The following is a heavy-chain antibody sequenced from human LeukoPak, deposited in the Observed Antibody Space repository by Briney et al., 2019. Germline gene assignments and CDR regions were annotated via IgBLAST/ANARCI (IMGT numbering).Heavy chain of an antibody. Sequence: PSETLSLTCTVSGGSISSGGYYWSWIRQPPGKGLEWIGYIYHSGSTYYNPSLKSRVTISVDRSKNQFSLKLSSVTAADTAVYYCARSLAEGIGGNGHFDYWGQGTLVTVSS. CDR1: GGSISSGGYY. D-gene: IGHD6-13*01. CDR2: IYHSGST. CDR3: ARSLAEGIGGNGHFDY. V-gene: IGHV4-30-2*01. J-gene: IGHJ4*02.